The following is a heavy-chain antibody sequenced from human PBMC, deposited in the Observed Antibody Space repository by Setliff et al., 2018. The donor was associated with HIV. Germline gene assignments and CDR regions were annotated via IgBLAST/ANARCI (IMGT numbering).Heavy chain of an antibody. CDR1: GGSISTYY. V-gene: IGHV4-59*08. J-gene: IGHJ2*01. D-gene: IGHD3-22*01. CDR2: IYYTGTT. CDR3: ARHQGKYYDSSGYSGWFFDL. Sequence: PSETLSLTCTVSGGSISTYYWSWIRQPPGKGLELIGYIYYTGTTYYAPSLETRLTISVDTSTNQFSLKLSSVTAADTAVYYCARHQGKYYDSSGYSGWFFDLWGRGTLVTV.